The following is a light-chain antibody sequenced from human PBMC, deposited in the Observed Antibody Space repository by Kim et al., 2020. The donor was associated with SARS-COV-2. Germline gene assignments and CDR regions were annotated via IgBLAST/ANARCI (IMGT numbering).Light chain of an antibody. V-gene: IGKV3-20*01. J-gene: IGKJ2*01. CDR3: QQYGSSPQT. Sequence: LSPGERDTLSCRASQSVSSSYLAWYQQKPGQAPRLLSYGASSRATGIPDRFSGSGSGTDFTLTISRLEPEDFAVYYCQQYGSSPQTFGQGTKLEI. CDR2: GAS. CDR1: QSVSSSY.